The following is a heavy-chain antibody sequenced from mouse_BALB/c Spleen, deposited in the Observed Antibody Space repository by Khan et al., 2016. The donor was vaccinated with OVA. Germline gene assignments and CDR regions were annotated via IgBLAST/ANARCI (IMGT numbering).Heavy chain of an antibody. CDR2: INPSNGGT. CDR1: GYTFTSYY. D-gene: IGHD3-2*01. V-gene: IGHV1S81*02. Sequence: QVQLQQSGAELVKPGASVKLSCKASGYTFTSYYMYWLKQRPGQGLEWIGEINPSNGGTNFNEKFKSKATLTVAKSSSTASMQLSILISEDSAVYYCTRRGTARATLWFAYWGQGTLVTVSA. CDR3: TRRGTARATLWFAY. J-gene: IGHJ3*01.